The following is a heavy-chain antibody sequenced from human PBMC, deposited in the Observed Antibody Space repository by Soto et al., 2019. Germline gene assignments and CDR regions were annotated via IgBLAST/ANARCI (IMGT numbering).Heavy chain of an antibody. V-gene: IGHV4-59*01. CDR3: ARLQASYSGSYYFDY. CDR2: IYYSGST. J-gene: IGHJ4*02. CDR1: GGSISSYY. Sequence: SETLSLTCTVSGGSISSYYWSWIRQPPGKGLEWIGYIYYSGSTNYNPSLKSRVTISVDTSKNQFSLKLSSVTAADTAVYYCARLQASYSGSYYFDYWGQGTLVTVSS. D-gene: IGHD1-26*01.